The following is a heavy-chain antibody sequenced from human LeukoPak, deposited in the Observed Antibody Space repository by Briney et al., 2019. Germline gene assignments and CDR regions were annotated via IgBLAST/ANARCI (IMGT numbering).Heavy chain of an antibody. J-gene: IGHJ4*02. D-gene: IGHD2-15*01. CDR1: GYTFTSYG. CDR3: ARGSCSGGSCYKGMYYFDY. V-gene: IGHV1-18*01. Sequence: ASVKVSCKASGYTFTSYGISWVRQAPGQGLEWMGWISAYNGNTNYAQNLQGRVTMTTDTSTSTAYMELRSLRSDDTAVYYCARGSCSGGSCYKGMYYFDYWGQGTLVTVSS. CDR2: ISAYNGNT.